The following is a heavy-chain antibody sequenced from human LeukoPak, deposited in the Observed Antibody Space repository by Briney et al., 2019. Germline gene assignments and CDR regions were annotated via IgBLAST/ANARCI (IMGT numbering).Heavy chain of an antibody. V-gene: IGHV3-33*05. CDR2: ILYDGSDS. CDR3: ARDLGY. CDR1: GFTFRSHG. Sequence: PGGSLRLSCAASGFTFRSHGMHWVRQAPGKGLEWVGVILYDGSDSYYTDSVKGRFTISRDNSKNTLYLQMNSLRAEDTAVYYYARDLGYWGQGTLVTVSS. J-gene: IGHJ4*02.